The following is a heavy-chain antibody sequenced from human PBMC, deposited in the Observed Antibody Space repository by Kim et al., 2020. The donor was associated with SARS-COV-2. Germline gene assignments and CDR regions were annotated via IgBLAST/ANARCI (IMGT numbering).Heavy chain of an antibody. Sequence: WGSLRLSCAASGFTFSSYWMNWVRQAPGKGLVWVSVINSDGSTTNYADSVKGRFTISRDNAKNTLYLQMNSLRAEDTAVYYCYFYYDSSAPGGHWGQGTLVTVSS. CDR3: YFYYDSSAPGGH. D-gene: IGHD3-22*01. CDR1: GFTFSSYW. CDR2: INSDGSTT. J-gene: IGHJ4*02. V-gene: IGHV3-74*01.